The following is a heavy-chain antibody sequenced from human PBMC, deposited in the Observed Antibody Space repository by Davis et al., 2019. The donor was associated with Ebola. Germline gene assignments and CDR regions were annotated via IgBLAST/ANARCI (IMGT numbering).Heavy chain of an antibody. V-gene: IGHV6-1*01. J-gene: IGHJ3*02. CDR3: ARELASALAFHI. CDR2: TYYRSKWYN. Sequence: HSQTLSLTCAISGDSVSSNSATWNWVRQSPSRGLEWLGRTYYRSKWYNDYAVSVRSRITINPDTSKNQFSLHLDSVTPEDTAVYYCARELASALAFHIWGQGTMVTVSS. D-gene: IGHD3-3*02. CDR1: GDSVSSNSAT.